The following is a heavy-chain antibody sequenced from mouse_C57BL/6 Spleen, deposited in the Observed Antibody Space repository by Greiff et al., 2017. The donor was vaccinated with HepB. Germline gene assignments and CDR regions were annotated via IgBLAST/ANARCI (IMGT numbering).Heavy chain of an antibody. CDR3: AREGITTVVARGAMDY. Sequence: VQLQQSGAELAKPGASVKLSCKASGYTFTSYWMHWVNQRPGQGLEWIGYINPSSGYTKYNQKFKDKATLTADKSSSTAYMQLSSLTYEDSAVYYCAREGITTVVARGAMDYWGQGTSVTVSS. V-gene: IGHV1-7*01. D-gene: IGHD1-1*01. CDR1: GYTFTSYW. CDR2: INPSSGYT. J-gene: IGHJ4*01.